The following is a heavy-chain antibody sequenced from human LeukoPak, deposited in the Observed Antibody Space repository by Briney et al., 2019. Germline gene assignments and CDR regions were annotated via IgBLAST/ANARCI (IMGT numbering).Heavy chain of an antibody. V-gene: IGHV1-18*01. CDR2: ISAYNGNT. D-gene: IGHD3-10*01. CDR1: GYTFTSYG. Sequence: GASVKVSCKASGYTFTSYGISWVRQAPGQGLEWMGWISAYNGNTNYAQKLQGRVTMTSDTSINTAYMELSSLRSEDTAVYYCAREPRRFGDWVQGTLVTVSS. J-gene: IGHJ4*02. CDR3: AREPRRFGD.